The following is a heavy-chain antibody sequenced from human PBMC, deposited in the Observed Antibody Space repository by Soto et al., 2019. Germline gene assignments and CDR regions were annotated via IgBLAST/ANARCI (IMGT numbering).Heavy chain of an antibody. J-gene: IGHJ4*02. CDR3: ARGGRPKHIWVVTEGYYFDY. CDR2: IIPILGTA. D-gene: IGHD2-21*02. V-gene: IGHV1-69*11. CDR1: GGTFSSYA. Sequence: QVQLVQSGAEVKKPGSSVKVSCKASGGTFSSYAISWVRQAPGQGLEWMGGIIPILGTANYAQKFQGRVTVTADESXXTXYXXLSSQGSEDTAVYYCARGGRPKHIWVVTEGYYFDYWGKGTPVTVSS.